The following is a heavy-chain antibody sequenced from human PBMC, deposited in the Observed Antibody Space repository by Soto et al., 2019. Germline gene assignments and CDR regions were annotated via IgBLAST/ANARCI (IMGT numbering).Heavy chain of an antibody. CDR2: ISAYNGNT. CDR3: ACDDDILTDYYYVY. V-gene: IGHV1-18*01. D-gene: IGHD3-9*01. CDR1: GYTFTSYG. Sequence: GASVKVSCKASGYTFTSYGISWVRQAPGQGLEWMGWISAYNGNTNYAQKLQGRVTMTTDTSTSTAYMELRSLRSDDTAVYYCACDDDILTDYYYVYWGQGTLVTVSS. J-gene: IGHJ4*02.